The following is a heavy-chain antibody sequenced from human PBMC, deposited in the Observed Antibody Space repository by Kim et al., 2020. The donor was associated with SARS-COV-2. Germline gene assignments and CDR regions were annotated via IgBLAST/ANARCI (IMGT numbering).Heavy chain of an antibody. CDR2: WPYGTKE. CDR3: TREVAI. J-gene: IGHJ4*02. V-gene: IGHV3-33*01. Sequence: WPYGTKEYYADSVQGRFTISRDNSMNTLYLQMNSLRAEDTAVYYCTREVAIWGQGTLVTVSS.